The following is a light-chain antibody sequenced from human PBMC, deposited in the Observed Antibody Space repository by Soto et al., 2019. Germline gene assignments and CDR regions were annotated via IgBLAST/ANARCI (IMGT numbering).Light chain of an antibody. Sequence: QPVLTQPASVSGSPGQSITISCTGTSSDVGGYNYVSWYQQYPGKAPKLMIYEVSNRPSGVSNRFSGSKSGNRASLTIAGLQAEDEADYYCSSYSSSSTLCVFGTGTKVTVL. CDR3: SSYSSSSTLCV. CDR1: SSDVGGYNY. CDR2: EVS. V-gene: IGLV2-14*01. J-gene: IGLJ1*01.